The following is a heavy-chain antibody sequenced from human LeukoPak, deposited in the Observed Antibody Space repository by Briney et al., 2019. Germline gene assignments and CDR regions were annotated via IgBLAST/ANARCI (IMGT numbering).Heavy chain of an antibody. V-gene: IGHV4-34*01. CDR2: INHSGST. CDR1: GGSFSGYY. Sequence: PSETLSLTCALYGGSFSGYYWSWIRQPPGKGLEWIGEINHSGSTNYNPSLKSRVTISVDTSKNQFSLKLSSVTAADTAVYYCARGSFMITFGGVPHRSFDPWEQGTLVTVSS. J-gene: IGHJ5*02. D-gene: IGHD3-16*01. CDR3: ARGSFMITFGGVPHRSFDP.